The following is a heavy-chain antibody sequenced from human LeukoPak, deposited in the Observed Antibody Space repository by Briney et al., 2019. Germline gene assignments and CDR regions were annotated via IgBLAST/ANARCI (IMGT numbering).Heavy chain of an antibody. V-gene: IGHV1-2*02. CDR1: GYTFTDYF. CDR3: ARDGISRYGAFDI. D-gene: IGHD5-18*01. CDR2: INPHSGGT. J-gene: IGHJ3*02. Sequence: ASVKVSCKASGYTFTDYFMHWVRQAPGQGLEWMGWINPHSGGTNYAQKFQGRVTMTRDTSISTAYVELNRLRSDDTAVYYCARDGISRYGAFDIWGHGTMITVSS.